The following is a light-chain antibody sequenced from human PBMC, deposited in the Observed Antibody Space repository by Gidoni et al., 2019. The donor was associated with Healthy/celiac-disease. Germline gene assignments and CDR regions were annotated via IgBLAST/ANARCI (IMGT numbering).Light chain of an antibody. Sequence: ILLPSSPDPLSVFLGERATINCKSSQSVLYSSNNKNYFAWYQQKSGEPPKLLIYWAATRESEVPERFSGSGSGTEFTLTISSLQAEDVAVYYCQQYYSNPLTFGGGTKVEIK. CDR1: QSVLYSSNNKNY. J-gene: IGKJ4*01. CDR2: WAA. CDR3: QQYYSNPLT. V-gene: IGKV4-1*01.